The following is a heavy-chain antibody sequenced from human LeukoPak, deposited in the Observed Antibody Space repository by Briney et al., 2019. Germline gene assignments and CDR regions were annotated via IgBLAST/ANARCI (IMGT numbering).Heavy chain of an antibody. CDR3: ARSQYYYDSSGYGTEYFQH. V-gene: IGHV4-59*01. J-gene: IGHJ1*01. CDR1: GGSIISYY. Sequence: SETLSLTCTVSGGSIISYYWSWIRQPPGKGLEWIGYNSYSGTTNYNPSLKSRLTISVDTSKNQFSLKLSSVTAADTAVYYCARSQYYYDSSGYGTEYFQHWGQGTLVTVSS. CDR2: NSYSGTT. D-gene: IGHD3-22*01.